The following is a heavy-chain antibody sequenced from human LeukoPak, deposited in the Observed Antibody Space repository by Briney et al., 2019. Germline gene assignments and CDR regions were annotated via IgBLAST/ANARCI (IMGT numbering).Heavy chain of an antibody. D-gene: IGHD1-1*01. V-gene: IGHV3-7*01. CDR1: GFTLSDYW. CDR3: ARESTRERPGC. CDR2: INQDGSDE. Sequence: GGSLRLSCAASGFTLSDYWMSWVRQAPGKGLEWVANINQDGSDENYVDSVKGRFTISRDDAKNSLYLQMSSLRAEDTAVYYCARESTRERPGCWGQGTQVTVSS. J-gene: IGHJ4*02.